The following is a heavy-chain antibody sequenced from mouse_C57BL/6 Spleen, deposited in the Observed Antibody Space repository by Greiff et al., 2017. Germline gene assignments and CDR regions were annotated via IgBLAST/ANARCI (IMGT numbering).Heavy chain of an antibody. D-gene: IGHD1-1*01. Sequence: EVQLQQSGPELVKPGASVKISCKASGYSFTGYYMNWVKQSPEKSLEWIGEINPSTGGTTYNQKFKAKATLTVDKSSSTAYMQLKSLTSEDSAVYYCASPYYYCSSWYFDVWGTGTTVTVSS. V-gene: IGHV1-42*01. CDR2: INPSTGGT. J-gene: IGHJ1*03. CDR1: GYSFTGYY. CDR3: ASPYYYCSSWYFDV.